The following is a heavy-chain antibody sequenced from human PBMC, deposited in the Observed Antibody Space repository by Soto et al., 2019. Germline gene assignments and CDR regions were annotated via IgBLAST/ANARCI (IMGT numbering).Heavy chain of an antibody. CDR1: GGSISSGGYY. V-gene: IGHV4-31*03. Sequence: PSETLSLTCTVSGGSISSGGYYWSWIRQHPGKGLEWIGYIYYSGSTYYNPSLKSRVTISVDTSKNQFSLKLSSVTAADTAVYYCALSRARGYSGYDMWGGFDYWGQGTLVTVSS. CDR2: IYYSGST. D-gene: IGHD5-12*01. CDR3: ALSRARGYSGYDMWGGFDY. J-gene: IGHJ4*02.